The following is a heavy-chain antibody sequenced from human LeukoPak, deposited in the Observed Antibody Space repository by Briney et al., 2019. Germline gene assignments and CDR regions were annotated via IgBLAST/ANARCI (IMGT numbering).Heavy chain of an antibody. D-gene: IGHD2-21*02. CDR3: ARDPSAYCGGDCYFGAFDI. CDR2: ISGSGGST. Sequence: GGSLRLSCAASGFTFSSYAMSWVRQAPGKGLEWVSAISGSGGSTIYADSVKGRFTISRDNAKNTLYLQMNSLRAEDTAVYYCARDPSAYCGGDCYFGAFDIWGQGTMVTVSS. CDR1: GFTFSSYA. J-gene: IGHJ3*02. V-gene: IGHV3-23*01.